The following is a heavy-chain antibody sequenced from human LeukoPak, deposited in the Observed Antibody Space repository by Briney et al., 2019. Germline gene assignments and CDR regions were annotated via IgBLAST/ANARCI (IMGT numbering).Heavy chain of an antibody. V-gene: IGHV1-46*01. Sequence: ASVKVSCKASGYTFTSYYMHWARQAPGQGLEWMGIINPSGGSTSYAQKFQGRVTMTRDTSTSTVHMELSSLRSEDTAVYYCASSRDGYNTIENWGQGTLVTVSS. CDR1: GYTFTSYY. CDR2: INPSGGST. J-gene: IGHJ4*02. CDR3: ASSRDGYNTIEN. D-gene: IGHD5-24*01.